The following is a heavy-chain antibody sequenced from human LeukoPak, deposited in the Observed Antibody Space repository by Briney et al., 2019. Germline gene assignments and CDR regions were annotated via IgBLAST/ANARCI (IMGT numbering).Heavy chain of an antibody. Sequence: PGGSLRLSCAASGFTFSSYAMSWVRQAPGKGLEWVSAISGSGGSTYYADSVKGRFTISRDNSKNTLYLQMNSLRAEDTAVYYCAKVDSGSYWGYDAFDIWGQGTMVTVSS. CDR2: ISGSGGST. J-gene: IGHJ3*02. D-gene: IGHD1-26*01. CDR1: GFTFSSYA. V-gene: IGHV3-23*01. CDR3: AKVDSGSYWGYDAFDI.